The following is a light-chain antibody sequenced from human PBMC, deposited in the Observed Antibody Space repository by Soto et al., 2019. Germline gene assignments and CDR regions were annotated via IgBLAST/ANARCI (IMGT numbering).Light chain of an antibody. CDR1: SSDVGGYNY. J-gene: IGLJ1*01. Sequence: QSALTQPASVSGSPGQSITISCTGTSSDVGGYNYVSWYQQHPGKAPKFMIYDVSNRPSGVSNRFSGSKSGNTASLTISGLQAEDGADYYCCSYPTSNTPQILFGPGTKVTV. CDR3: CSYPTSNTPQIL. V-gene: IGLV2-14*01. CDR2: DVS.